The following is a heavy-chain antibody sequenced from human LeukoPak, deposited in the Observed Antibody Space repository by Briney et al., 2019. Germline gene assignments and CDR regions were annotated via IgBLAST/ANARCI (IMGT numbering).Heavy chain of an antibody. CDR3: AKGSYYDSSGSFYWDC. CDR1: KFTVSDNC. CDR2: IYSDGTA. Sequence: GGSLRLSCVGSKFTVSDNCMTWVRQAPGKGLECVSVIYSDGTAFYSDSVKGRFTISRDNSKNTLYVQVNSLGTEDTAAYYCAKGSYYDSSGSFYWDCWGQGTLVTVSS. J-gene: IGHJ4*02. D-gene: IGHD3-22*01. V-gene: IGHV3-53*01.